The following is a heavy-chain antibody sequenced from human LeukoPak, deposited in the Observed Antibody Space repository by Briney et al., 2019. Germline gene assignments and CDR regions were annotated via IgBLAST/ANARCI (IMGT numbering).Heavy chain of an antibody. CDR3: ARARYETPFDY. CDR1: GFTFSSYG. CDR2: IKQDGSEK. Sequence: GGSLRLSCAASGFTFSSYGMHRVRQAPGKGLEWVANIKQDGSEKYYVDSVKGRFTISRDNAKNSLYLQMNSLRAEDTAVYYCARARYETPFDYWGQGTLVTVSS. D-gene: IGHD3-9*01. J-gene: IGHJ4*02. V-gene: IGHV3-7*01.